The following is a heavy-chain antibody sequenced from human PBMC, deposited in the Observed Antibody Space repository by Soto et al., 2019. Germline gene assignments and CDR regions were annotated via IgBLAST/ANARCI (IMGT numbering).Heavy chain of an antibody. J-gene: IGHJ4*02. D-gene: IGHD6-19*01. V-gene: IGHV1-8*01. Sequence: ASVKVSCKASGYTFTSYDINWVRQATGQGLEWMGWMNPNSGNTGYAQKFQGRVTMTRNTSISTAYMELRSLRTEDTAVYYCGRERTVAGNDYWGQGTLVTVSS. CDR1: GYTFTSYD. CDR3: GRERTVAGNDY. CDR2: MNPNSGNT.